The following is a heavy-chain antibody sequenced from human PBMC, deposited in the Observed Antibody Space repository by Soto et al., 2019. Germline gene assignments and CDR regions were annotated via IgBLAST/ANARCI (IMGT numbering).Heavy chain of an antibody. Sequence: PGESLKISCKGSGYSFTSYWISWVRQMPGKGLEWMGRIDPSDSYTNYSPSFQGHVTISADKSISTAYLQWSSLKASDTAMYYCARNRPPYCSGGSCYSGYYYYGMDVWGQGTTVTVSS. CDR1: GYSFTSYW. J-gene: IGHJ6*02. V-gene: IGHV5-10-1*01. CDR2: IDPSDSYT. D-gene: IGHD2-15*01. CDR3: ARNRPPYCSGGSCYSGYYYYGMDV.